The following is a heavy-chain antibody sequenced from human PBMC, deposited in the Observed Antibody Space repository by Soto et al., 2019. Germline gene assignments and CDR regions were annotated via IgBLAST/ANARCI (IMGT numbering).Heavy chain of an antibody. CDR2: IYHSGNT. D-gene: IGHD2-15*01. Sequence: SETLSLTCAVSGGSISSGGYSWTWIRQPPGKGLEWIGYIYHSGNTYYNPSLKSRVTISGDRSKNQFTLNLSSVTAADTAVYYCASNVAADDALDVSGQGTMVTV. CDR1: GGSISSGGYS. J-gene: IGHJ3*01. CDR3: ASNVAADDALDV. V-gene: IGHV4-30-2*01.